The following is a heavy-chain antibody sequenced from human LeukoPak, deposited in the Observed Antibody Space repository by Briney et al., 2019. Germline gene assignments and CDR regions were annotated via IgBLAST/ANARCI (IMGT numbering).Heavy chain of an antibody. V-gene: IGHV4-59*01. CDR1: GGSISSYY. D-gene: IGHD1-26*01. CDR3: ARAEYSGSYYYYYGMDV. Sequence: SETPSLTCTVSGGSISSYYWSWIRQPPGKGLEWIGYIYYTGSTNYNPSLKSRVTISVDTSKNQFSLKLSSVTAADTAVYYCARAEYSGSYYYYYGMDVWGQGTTVTVSS. J-gene: IGHJ6*02. CDR2: IYYTGST.